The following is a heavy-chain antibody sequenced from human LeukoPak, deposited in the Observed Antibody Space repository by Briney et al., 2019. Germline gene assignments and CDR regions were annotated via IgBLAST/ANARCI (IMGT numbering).Heavy chain of an antibody. CDR2: IKHDRDEK. J-gene: IGHJ6*03. V-gene: IGHV3-7*01. CDR3: ARQVRVAAAGPYMDV. CDR1: GFMFSESW. D-gene: IGHD6-13*01. Sequence: GGSLRLSCVASGFMFSESWMNWVRQAPGKGLEWVANIKHDRDEKHYADSVKGRFTISRDNAKNTLYLQMDRLRAEDTAVYYCARQVRVAAAGPYMDVWGKGTTVTVSS.